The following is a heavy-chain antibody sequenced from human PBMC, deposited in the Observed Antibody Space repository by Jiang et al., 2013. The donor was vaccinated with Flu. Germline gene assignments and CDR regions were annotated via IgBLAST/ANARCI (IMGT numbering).Heavy chain of an antibody. J-gene: IGHJ4*02. CDR1: GFSVSTSGVG. D-gene: IGHD3-16*01. V-gene: IGHV2-5*02. CDR2: IYWDDDQ. CDR3: AHTPKPRLGVYYFDY. Sequence: PTQTLTLTCTCSGFSVSTSGVGVGWIRQPPGKALEWVSIIYWDDDQRYRPSLKNRLTITRAASKNQVTLFLSDLEPADTATYYCAHTPKPRLGVYYFDYWGQGIPVTVSS.